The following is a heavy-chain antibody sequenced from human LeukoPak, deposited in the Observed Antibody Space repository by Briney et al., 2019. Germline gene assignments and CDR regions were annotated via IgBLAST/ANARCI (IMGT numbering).Heavy chain of an antibody. D-gene: IGHD6-13*01. CDR1: GFSFSNYG. CDR2: IWHDGSKK. Sequence: PGRSLSLSCAASGFSFSNYGMHWIRQAPGKGPEWVTLIWHDGSKKYYADSVKGRFTISRDNSKNTVYLQMSSLGAEDTAVHFCARSSAYSSSWTSSYFDYWGQGALVTVSS. J-gene: IGHJ4*02. V-gene: IGHV3-33*01. CDR3: ARSSAYSSSWTSSYFDY.